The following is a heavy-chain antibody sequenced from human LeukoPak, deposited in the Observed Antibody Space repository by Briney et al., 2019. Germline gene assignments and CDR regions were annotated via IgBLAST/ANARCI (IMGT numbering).Heavy chain of an antibody. CDR1: GFTFSSYA. V-gene: IGHV3-23*01. Sequence: PGGSLRLSCAASGFTFSSYAMSWARQAPGKGLEWVSAISASGGSTYYADSVKGRFTISRDNAKNTLYLQMNSLRAEDTAVYYCAKEGDFWSGQNWFDPWGQGTLVTVSS. D-gene: IGHD3-3*01. J-gene: IGHJ5*02. CDR3: AKEGDFWSGQNWFDP. CDR2: ISASGGST.